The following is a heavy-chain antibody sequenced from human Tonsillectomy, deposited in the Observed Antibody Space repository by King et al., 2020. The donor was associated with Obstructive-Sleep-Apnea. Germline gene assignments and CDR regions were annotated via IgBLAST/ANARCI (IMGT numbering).Heavy chain of an antibody. CDR2: IFHSGST. Sequence: QLQESGPGLVKPSETLSLTCTVSGYSISSGYYWCWILQPPGKGLEWIGIIFHSGSTYYNPSLKSRVTISVDTSKNQFSLKLSSVTAADTAVYYCARDQGDGDYANFDYWGQGTLVTVSS. J-gene: IGHJ4*02. CDR1: GYSISSGYY. CDR3: ARDQGDGDYANFDY. D-gene: IGHD4-17*01. V-gene: IGHV4-38-2*02.